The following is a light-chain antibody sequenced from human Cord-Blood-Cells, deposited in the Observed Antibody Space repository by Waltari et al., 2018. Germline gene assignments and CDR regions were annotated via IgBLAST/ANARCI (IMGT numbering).Light chain of an antibody. CDR1: SSDVGGYNY. J-gene: IGLJ2*01. Sequence: QSALTQPASVSGSPGQSITISCTGTSSDVGGYNYFSWYQPHPGKAPKLMIYDVSNRTLRVSKRFSGSKYGNTAALTIAGLQAEDEADYYCSSYTSSSTLGVFVGGTKLTVL. CDR2: DVS. CDR3: SSYTSSSTLGV. V-gene: IGLV2-14*01.